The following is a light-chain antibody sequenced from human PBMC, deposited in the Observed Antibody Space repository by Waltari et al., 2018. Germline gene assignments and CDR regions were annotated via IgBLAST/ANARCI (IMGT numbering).Light chain of an antibody. CDR3: NSRDSSCNHVV. V-gene: IGLV3-19*01. CDR2: GKN. Sequence: SSELTQDPAVSVALGQTVRITCQGDSRRSYYASWYQQKPGQDPVLVIYGKNNRPSGIPDRSSGSSSGNTASLTITGAQAEEEADYYCNSRDSSCNHVVFGGGTKLTVL. CDR1: SRRSYY. J-gene: IGLJ2*01.